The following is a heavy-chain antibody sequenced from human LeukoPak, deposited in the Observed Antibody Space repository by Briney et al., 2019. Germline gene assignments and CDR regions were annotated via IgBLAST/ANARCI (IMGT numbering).Heavy chain of an antibody. CDR3: ARGSGYYYY. D-gene: IGHD3-22*01. CDR2: IKQDGSEK. Sequence: PGGSLRLSCAASGFSFSSHWMSWVRQAPGKGLEWVANIKQDGSEKYYVDSVKGRFTISRDNAKNSLYLQMISLRAEDTAVYYCARGSGYYYYWGQGTLVTVSS. V-gene: IGHV3-7*05. J-gene: IGHJ4*02. CDR1: GFSFSSHW.